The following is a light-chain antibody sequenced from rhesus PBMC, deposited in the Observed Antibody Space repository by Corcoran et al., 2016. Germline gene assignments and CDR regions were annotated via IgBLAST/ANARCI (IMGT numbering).Light chain of an antibody. V-gene: IGKV1S14*01. Sequence: DIQMTQAPSSLSASVGDTVTITCRASQGISNYLAWSQKKPGKAPKPLIFYASTLESGVPSRFSGIGSGTDCTLTIIGLTPEEFAIYYCQQHNTYPRTFGQGTTVEIK. CDR1: QGISNY. CDR2: YAS. CDR3: QQHNTYPRT. J-gene: IGKJ1*01.